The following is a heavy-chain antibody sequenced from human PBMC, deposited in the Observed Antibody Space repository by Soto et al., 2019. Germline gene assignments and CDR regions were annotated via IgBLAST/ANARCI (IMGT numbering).Heavy chain of an antibody. J-gene: IGHJ6*03. CDR3: AGQKVVVPAANYYYYYYYMDV. V-gene: IGHV4-39*01. CDR2: IYYSGST. Sequence: SETLSLTCTVSGGSISSSSYYWGWIRQPPGKGLEWIGSIYYSGSTYYNPSLKSRVTISVDTSKNQFSLKLSSVTAADTAVYYCAGQKVVVPAANYYYYYYYMDVWGKGTTVTVSS. D-gene: IGHD2-2*01. CDR1: GGSISSSSYY.